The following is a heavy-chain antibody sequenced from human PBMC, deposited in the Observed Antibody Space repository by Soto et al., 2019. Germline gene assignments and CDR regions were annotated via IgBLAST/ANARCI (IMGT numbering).Heavy chain of an antibody. CDR1: GFTFSSYW. CDR3: ARDPTHYYDSSGYRMFDY. J-gene: IGHJ4*02. CDR2: INSDGSST. V-gene: IGHV3-74*01. D-gene: IGHD3-22*01. Sequence: TGGSLRLSCAASGFTFSSYWMHWVRQAPGKGLVWVSRINSDGSSTSYADSVKGRFTISRDNAKNTLYLQMNSLRAEDTAVYYCARDPTHYYDSSGYRMFDYWGQGTLVTVSS.